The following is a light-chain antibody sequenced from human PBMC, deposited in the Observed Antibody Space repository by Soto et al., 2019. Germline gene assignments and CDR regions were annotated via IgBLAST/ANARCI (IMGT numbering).Light chain of an antibody. Sequence: EIVLTQSPGTQSLSPGERVTLSCRASQSVSSIYLAWYQQKPGQAPRLLIYGASTRATGIPARFSGSGSGTEFTLTISSLQSEDFAVYYCQQYNNWPPWTFGQGTKVDIK. J-gene: IGKJ1*01. CDR1: QSVSSIY. CDR3: QQYNNWPPWT. V-gene: IGKV3-15*01. CDR2: GAS.